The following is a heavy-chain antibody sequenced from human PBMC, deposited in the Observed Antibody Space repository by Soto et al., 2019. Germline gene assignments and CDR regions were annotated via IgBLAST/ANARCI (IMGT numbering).Heavy chain of an antibody. CDR1: GFTFGDYA. CDR2: IRSKAYGGTT. Sequence: PGGSLRLSXTASGFTFGDYAMSWVRQAPGKGLEWVGFIRSKAYGGTTEYAASVKGRFTISRDDSKSIAYLQMNSLKTEDTAVYYCTRTAYYYDSSGYSVGYPGYYFDYWGQGTLVTVSS. V-gene: IGHV3-49*04. D-gene: IGHD3-22*01. J-gene: IGHJ4*02. CDR3: TRTAYYYDSSGYSVGYPGYYFDY.